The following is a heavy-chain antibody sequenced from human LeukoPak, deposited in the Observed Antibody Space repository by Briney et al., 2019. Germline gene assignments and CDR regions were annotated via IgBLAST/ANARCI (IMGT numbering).Heavy chain of an antibody. CDR2: ISSTGYTT. D-gene: IGHD1/OR15-1a*01. CDR1: GVILSTYA. J-gene: IGHJ4*02. CDR3: ARGVGNNHFDY. V-gene: IGHV3-23*01. Sequence: GGSLKLSCAASGVILSTYAMSWVCQAPGEGLEWVSAISSTGYTTYYADSVKGRFTISTDNSKSTVYLQMNSLRAADTAVYYCARGVGNNHFDYWGQGTLVTVSS.